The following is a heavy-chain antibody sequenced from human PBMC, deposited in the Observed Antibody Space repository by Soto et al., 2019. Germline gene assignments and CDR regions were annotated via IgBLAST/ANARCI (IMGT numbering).Heavy chain of an antibody. J-gene: IGHJ4*02. D-gene: IGHD2-21*02. CDR1: GGSISSGDYY. Sequence: PSETLSLTCTVSGGSISSGDYYWSWIRQPPGKGLEWIGYIYYSGSTFYNPSLKNRVTISLDTSKIQFSLKLSSVTAADTAVYYCARDGRHIVVVTAIQLNFPDYWGQGTLVTVSS. V-gene: IGHV4-30-4*01. CDR3: ARDGRHIVVVTAIQLNFPDY. CDR2: IYYSGST.